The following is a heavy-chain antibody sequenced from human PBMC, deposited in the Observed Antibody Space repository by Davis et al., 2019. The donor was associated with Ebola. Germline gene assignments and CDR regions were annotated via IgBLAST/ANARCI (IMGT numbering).Heavy chain of an antibody. CDR1: GFTFSGSA. D-gene: IGHD1-26*01. J-gene: IGHJ4*02. V-gene: IGHV3-73*01. CDR2: IRSKANSYAT. Sequence: GGSLRLSCAASGFTFSGSAMHWVRQASGEGLEWVGRIRSKANSYATAYAASVKGRFTISRDNSKNTLYLQMNSLRAEDTAVYYCARDGTGWELLLVYFDYWGQGTLVTVSS. CDR3: ARDGTGWELLLVYFDY.